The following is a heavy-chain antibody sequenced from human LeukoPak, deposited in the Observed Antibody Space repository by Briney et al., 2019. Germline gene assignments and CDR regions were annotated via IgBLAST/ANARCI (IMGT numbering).Heavy chain of an antibody. CDR1: GLTFSSHW. CDR2: INPDGRDT. Sequence: HPGGSLRLSCAASGLTFSSHWMHWVRQAPGKGLEWVAHINPDGRDTYYVDSVKGRFTISRDNAQNSMYLQMNSLRVEDTAVYYCTSWGDTTAEYFQRWGQGTLVTVSS. J-gene: IGHJ1*01. V-gene: IGHV3-7*01. D-gene: IGHD2-21*02. CDR3: TSWGDTTAEYFQR.